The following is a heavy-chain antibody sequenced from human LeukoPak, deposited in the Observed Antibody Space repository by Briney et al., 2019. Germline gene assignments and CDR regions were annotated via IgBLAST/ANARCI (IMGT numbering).Heavy chain of an antibody. CDR1: GGSFSGYY. J-gene: IGHJ5*02. CDR3: ARSIEHDPWFDP. V-gene: IGHV4-34*01. CDR2: INHSGST. Sequence: SETLSLTCAVYGGSFSGYYWSWIRQPPGKGLEWIGEINHSGSTNYNPSLKSRVTISVDTSKNQFSLKLSSVTAADTAVYYCARSIEHDPWFDPWGQGTLVTVSS. D-gene: IGHD2-15*01.